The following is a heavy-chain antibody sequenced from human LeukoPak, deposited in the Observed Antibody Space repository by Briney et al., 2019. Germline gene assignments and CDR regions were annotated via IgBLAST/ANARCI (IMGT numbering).Heavy chain of an antibody. D-gene: IGHD3-9*01. CDR3: ARGFLTGYYFH. V-gene: IGHV4-4*02. Sequence: SGTLSLTCAVSGGSISSSNCWSWVRQPPGKGLEWIGEIYHSGSTNYNPSLKSRVTISVDTSKNQFSLKLSSVTAADTAVYYCARGFLTGYYFHWGQGTLVTLSS. J-gene: IGHJ4*02. CDR1: GGSISSSNC. CDR2: IYHSGST.